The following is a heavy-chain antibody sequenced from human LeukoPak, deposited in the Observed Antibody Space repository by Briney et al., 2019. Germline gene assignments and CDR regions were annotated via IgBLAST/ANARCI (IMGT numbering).Heavy chain of an antibody. CDR2: IKQDGSVK. CDR1: GFTFRNYW. J-gene: IGHJ4*02. V-gene: IGHV3-7*04. D-gene: IGHD7-27*01. Sequence: SGGSLRLSCAASGFTFRNYWMSWVRQAPGKGLEWVANIKQDGSVKYYVDSVKGRFTISRDNAKNSLYLHINSLRAEDTAVYYCARVWGKLGTFDYWGQGTLVTVSS. CDR3: ARVWGKLGTFDY.